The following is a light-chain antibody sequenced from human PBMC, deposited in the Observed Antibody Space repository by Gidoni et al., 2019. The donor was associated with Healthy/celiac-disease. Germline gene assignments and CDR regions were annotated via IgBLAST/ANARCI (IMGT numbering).Light chain of an antibody. Sequence: QSALTQPASVSGSPGQSITIPCTGTRSSVGGYNYVSWYQQHPGKAPKLMIYDVSNRPSGVSNRFSGSKSGNTASLTISGLQAEDEADYYCSSYTSSSTAVFGGGTQLTVL. CDR1: RSSVGGYNY. CDR3: SSYTSSSTAV. CDR2: DVS. V-gene: IGLV2-14*01. J-gene: IGLJ7*01.